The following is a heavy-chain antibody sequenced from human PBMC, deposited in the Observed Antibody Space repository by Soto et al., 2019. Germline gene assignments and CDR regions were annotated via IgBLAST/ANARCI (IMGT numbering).Heavy chain of an antibody. V-gene: IGHV3-23*01. Sequence: GGALILSRAAPGFTFSSDAMRWFRQAPGKGLEWVSPISGSGGSTYYADSVKGRFTISRDNSKNTLYLQMNSLRAEDTAVYYCAKPGYYYGMDVWGQGTTVTVS. CDR1: GFTFSSDA. CDR2: ISGSGGST. J-gene: IGHJ6*02. CDR3: AKPGYYYGMDV.